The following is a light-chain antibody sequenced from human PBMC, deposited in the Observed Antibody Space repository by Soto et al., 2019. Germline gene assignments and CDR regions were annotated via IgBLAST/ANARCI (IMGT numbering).Light chain of an antibody. CDR1: SSDVGGYNS. V-gene: IGLV2-14*01. J-gene: IGLJ1*01. CDR3: SSYISSNTPLYV. CDR2: KVN. Sequence: QSALTQPASVSGSPGQSITISCTGTSSDVGGYNSFSWYQQHPGKAPKLMIYKVNNRPSGVSNRFSGSKSGNTASLTISGLQAEDEADYYCSSYISSNTPLYVFGTGTKLTVL.